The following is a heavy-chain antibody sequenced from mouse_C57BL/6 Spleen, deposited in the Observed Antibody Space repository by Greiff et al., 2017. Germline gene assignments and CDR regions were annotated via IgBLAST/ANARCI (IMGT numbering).Heavy chain of an antibody. D-gene: IGHD2-3*01. CDR1: GYTFTSYW. V-gene: IGHV1-52*01. CDR2: IDPSDSET. J-gene: IGHJ4*01. Sequence: VQLQQPGAELVRPGSSVKLSCKASGYTFTSYWMHWVKQRPIQGLEWIGNIDPSDSETHYNQKFKDKATLTVDKSSSTDYMQLSSLTSDDSAVYYCARNGYYDYYAMDYWGQGTSVTVSS. CDR3: ARNGYYDYYAMDY.